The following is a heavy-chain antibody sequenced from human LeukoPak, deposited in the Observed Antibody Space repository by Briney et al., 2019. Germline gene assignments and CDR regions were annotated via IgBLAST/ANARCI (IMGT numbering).Heavy chain of an antibody. CDR3: ATYGSGSYRFDP. Sequence: PSETLSLTCTVSGGSISSGNYYWSWIRQHPGKGLEWIGYIHHSGSTYYNPTLKSRVIISVDTSKNQFSLKLNSVTAADTAVYYCATYGSGSYRFDPWGQGTLVTVSS. J-gene: IGHJ5*02. CDR1: GGSISSGNYY. CDR2: IHHSGST. D-gene: IGHD3-10*01. V-gene: IGHV4-31*03.